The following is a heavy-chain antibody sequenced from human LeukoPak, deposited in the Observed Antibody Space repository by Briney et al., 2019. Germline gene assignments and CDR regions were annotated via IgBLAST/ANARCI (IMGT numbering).Heavy chain of an antibody. J-gene: IGHJ2*01. CDR2: VNPNNGVP. CDR3: ARGAIAAAHWYFDL. V-gene: IGHV1-2*06. Sequence: ASVKVSCKASGYTFTGYYMHWVRQAPGQGLEWMGRVNPNNGVPNYAQKFQGRVTMTRDTAISTFYMELNSLRSDDTAVYYCARGAIAAAHWYFDLWGRGTLVTVSS. D-gene: IGHD6-13*01. CDR1: GYTFTGYY.